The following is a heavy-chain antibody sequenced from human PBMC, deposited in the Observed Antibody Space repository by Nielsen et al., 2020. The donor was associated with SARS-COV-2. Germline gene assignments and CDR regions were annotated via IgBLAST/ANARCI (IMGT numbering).Heavy chain of an antibody. CDR3: ARDARFYYYGSGSYSDYYYYGMDV. D-gene: IGHD3-10*01. V-gene: IGHV3-48*03. J-gene: IGHJ6*02. CDR2: ISSSGSTI. Sequence: WLRQPPGKGLEWVSYISSSGSTIYYANSVKGRFTISRDNAKNSLYLQMNNLRAEDTAVYYCARDARFYYYGSGSYSDYYYYGMDVWGQGTTVTVSS.